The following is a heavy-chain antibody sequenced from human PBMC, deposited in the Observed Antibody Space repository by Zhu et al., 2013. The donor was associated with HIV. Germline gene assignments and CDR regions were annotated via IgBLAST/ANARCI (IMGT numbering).Heavy chain of an antibody. V-gene: IGHV1-46*01. Sequence: QVQLVQSGAEVKKPGASVKVSCKASGYTFTGYYMHWVRQAPGQGLEWMGIINPSGGSTSYAQKFQGRVTMTRDTSTSTVYMELSSLRSEDTAVYYCARRWFGGGYSYDYGMDVWGQGTTVTVSS. CDR3: ARRWFGGGYSYDYGMDV. J-gene: IGHJ6*02. CDR2: INPSGGST. CDR1: GYTFTGYY. D-gene: IGHD5-18*01.